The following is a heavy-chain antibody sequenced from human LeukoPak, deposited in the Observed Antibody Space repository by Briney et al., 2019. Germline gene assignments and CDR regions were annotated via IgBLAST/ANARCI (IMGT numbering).Heavy chain of an antibody. D-gene: IGHD4-23*01. CDR3: ARDYGGSSPFDY. Sequence: GGPLNPSCPAPGLTFRSYEMNWVRKVPGKGLEWVSYISSSGSDIYYADSVKGRFTISRDNAKNSLYLHMNSLRAEDTAVYYCARDYGGSSPFDYWGQGTLVTVSS. V-gene: IGHV3-48*03. J-gene: IGHJ4*02. CDR2: ISSSGSDI. CDR1: GLTFRSYE.